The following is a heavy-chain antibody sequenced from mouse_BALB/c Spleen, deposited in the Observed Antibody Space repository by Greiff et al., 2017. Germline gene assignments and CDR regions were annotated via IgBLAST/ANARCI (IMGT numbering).Heavy chain of an antibody. D-gene: IGHD2-1*01. Sequence: EVQLVESGGDLVKPGGSLKLSCAASGFTFSSYGMSWVRQTPDKRLEWVATISSGGSYTYYPDSVKGRFTISRDNAKNTLYLQMSSLKSEDTAMYYCARHLVDGNYDYAMDYWGQGTSVTVSS. CDR3: ARHLVDGNYDYAMDY. J-gene: IGHJ4*01. CDR2: ISSGGSYT. CDR1: GFTFSSYG. V-gene: IGHV5-6*01.